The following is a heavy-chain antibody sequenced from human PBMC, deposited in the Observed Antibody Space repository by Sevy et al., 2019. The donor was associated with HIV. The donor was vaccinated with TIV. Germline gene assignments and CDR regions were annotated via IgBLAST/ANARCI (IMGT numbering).Heavy chain of an antibody. CDR3: AKPTDYDGYFDY. J-gene: IGHJ4*02. V-gene: IGHV3-30*18. D-gene: IGHD4-17*01. CDR2: ISYDGSNK. Sequence: GGSLRLSCAASGFTFSSYGIHWVRQAPGKGLEWVAVISYDGSNKYYADSVKGRFTISKDNSKNTLYLQMNSLGAEDTAVYSCAKPTDYDGYFDYWGQGTLVTVSS. CDR1: GFTFSSYG.